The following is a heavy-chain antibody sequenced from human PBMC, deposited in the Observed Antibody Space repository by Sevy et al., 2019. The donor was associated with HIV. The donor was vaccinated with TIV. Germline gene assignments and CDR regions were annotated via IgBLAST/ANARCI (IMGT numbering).Heavy chain of an antibody. CDR3: AKGGGGHYDPDEIGYYFYYYNMDV. CDR1: GFSFDSYG. D-gene: IGHD3-22*01. Sequence: GGSLRLSCAVSGFSFDSYGMTWVRQAPGKGLEWVSGISGSGSRTYYADSVKGRFIISRDNSKNTLDLQRNSLRSEDTAIDYCAKGGGGHYDPDEIGYYFYYYNMDVWGKGTTVTVSS. CDR2: ISGSGSRT. V-gene: IGHV3-23*01. J-gene: IGHJ6*03.